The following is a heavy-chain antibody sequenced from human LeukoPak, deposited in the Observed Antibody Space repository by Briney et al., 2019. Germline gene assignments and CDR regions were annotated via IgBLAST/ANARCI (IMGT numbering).Heavy chain of an antibody. CDR3: ARAASVTCSSTSCYGHYYYYYMDV. Sequence: ASVKVSCKASGYTFTSYYMHWVRQAPGQGLEWMGIINPSGGSTSYAHKSQGRVTMTRDMSTSTVYMELSSLRSEDTAVYYCARAASVTCSSTSCYGHYYYYYMDVWGKGTTVTVSS. V-gene: IGHV1-46*01. CDR2: INPSGGST. CDR1: GYTFTSYY. D-gene: IGHD2-2*01. J-gene: IGHJ6*03.